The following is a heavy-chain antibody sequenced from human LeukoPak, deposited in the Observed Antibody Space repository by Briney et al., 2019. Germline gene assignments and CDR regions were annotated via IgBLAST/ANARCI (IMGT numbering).Heavy chain of an antibody. D-gene: IGHD6-19*01. CDR3: AKGRGYSSGRGAFDI. Sequence: PGGSLRLSCAPSVFTFDDYAMHWVRQAPGKGLGWVSGISWNIGSIGYADSGKGRFTISRHKAKNSLYLQMNSLRAAEMALSYLAKGRGYSSGRGAFDIWGQGTMVPVPS. V-gene: IGHV3-9*03. J-gene: IGHJ3*02. CDR2: ISWNIGSI. CDR1: VFTFDDYA.